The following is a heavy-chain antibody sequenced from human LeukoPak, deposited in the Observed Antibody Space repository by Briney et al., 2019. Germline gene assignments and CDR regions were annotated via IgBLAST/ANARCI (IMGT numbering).Heavy chain of an antibody. CDR2: IYTSGST. D-gene: IGHD2-15*01. V-gene: IGHV4-4*07. CDR3: ARGVVVAASTQNWFDP. CDR1: GGSISSYY. J-gene: IGHJ5*02. Sequence: SETLSLTCTVSGGSISSYYWSWIRQPAGKGLEWIGRIYTSGSTNYNPSLKSRVTMSVDTSKNQFSLKLSSVTAADTAVYYCARGVVVAASTQNWFDPWGQGTLVTVSS.